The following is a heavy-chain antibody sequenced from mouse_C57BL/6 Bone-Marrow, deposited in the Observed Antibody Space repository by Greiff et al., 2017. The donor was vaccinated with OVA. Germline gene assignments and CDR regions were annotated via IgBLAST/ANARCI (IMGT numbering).Heavy chain of an antibody. D-gene: IGHD1-2*01. Sequence: QVQLQQSGAELVKPGASVKISCKASGYAFSSYWMNWVKQRPGKGLEWIGKIYPGDGDTNYNGKFKGKATLTADKSSSTADMQLSSLTSEDSAVYFCARSALRQPRAFDDWGKGTTLTVSS. V-gene: IGHV1-80*01. CDR1: GYAFSSYW. CDR2: IYPGDGDT. CDR3: ARSALRQPRAFDD. J-gene: IGHJ2*01.